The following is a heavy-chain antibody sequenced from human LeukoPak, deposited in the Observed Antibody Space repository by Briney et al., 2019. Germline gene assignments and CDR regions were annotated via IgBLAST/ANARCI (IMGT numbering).Heavy chain of an antibody. J-gene: IGHJ4*02. Sequence: GESLKISCKGSGYSFTSYWIGWARQMPGKGLEWMGNIYPGGSDTRYSPSFQGQVTISGDKSISPAYLQWSSLKASDTAMYYCARATSSGDTGGGGDYFDYCGQGTLVTVSS. CDR3: ARATSSGDTGGGGDYFDY. CDR1: GYSFTSYW. V-gene: IGHV5-51*01. CDR2: IYPGGSDT. D-gene: IGHD4-17*01.